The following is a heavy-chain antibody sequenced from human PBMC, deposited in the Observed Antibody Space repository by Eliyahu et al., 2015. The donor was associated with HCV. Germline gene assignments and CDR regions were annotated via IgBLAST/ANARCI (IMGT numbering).Heavy chain of an antibody. CDR2: IIPIFGTA. V-gene: IGHV1-69*01. CDR1: GGTFSSYA. J-gene: IGHJ6*02. D-gene: IGHD3-22*01. Sequence: QVQLVQSGAEVKKPGSSVKVSCKASGGTFSSYAISWVRQAPGQGLEWMGGIIPIFGTANYAQKFQGRVTITADESTSTAYMELSSLRSEDTAVYYCARVLVTRITMIGPETWGGMDVWGQGTTVTVSS. CDR3: ARVLVTRITMIGPETWGGMDV.